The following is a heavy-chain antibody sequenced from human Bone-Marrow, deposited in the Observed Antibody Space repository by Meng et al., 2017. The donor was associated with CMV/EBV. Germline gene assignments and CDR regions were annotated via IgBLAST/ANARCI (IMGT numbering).Heavy chain of an antibody. CDR2: ISPDNGKT. CDR3: ARVEGIVVVPAIIAASGTHDY. CDR1: GYTFSSYG. V-gene: IGHV1-18*01. J-gene: IGHJ4*02. Sequence: QARRGQWGAERKKAGASVKVSCKASGYTFSSYGISWVRQAPGQGLEWVGWISPDNGKTNYAQIFQGRVTMTTDTSTSTAYMELRSLTFSDTAIYYCARVEGIVVVPAIIAASGTHDYWGQGTLVTVSS. D-gene: IGHD6-13*01.